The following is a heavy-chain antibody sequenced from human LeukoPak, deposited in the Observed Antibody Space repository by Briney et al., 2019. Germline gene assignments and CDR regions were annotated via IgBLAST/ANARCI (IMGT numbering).Heavy chain of an antibody. CDR1: GFTLSSYS. V-gene: IGHV3-48*01. Sequence: GGSLRLSCSPSGFTLSSYSMNWVRQAPGKGLEWVAFIDTTSRTMYYAGSVKGRFSISRDNAKNSLFLQMNSLRVEDTAVYYCVRDRVAGSLDYWGQGTLVTVSS. CDR3: VRDRVAGSLDY. D-gene: IGHD1-26*01. CDR2: IDTTSRTM. J-gene: IGHJ4*02.